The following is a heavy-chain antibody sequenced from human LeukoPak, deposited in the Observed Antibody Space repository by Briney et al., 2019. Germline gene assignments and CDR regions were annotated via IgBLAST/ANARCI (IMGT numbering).Heavy chain of an antibody. CDR3: ARNTGPFDY. CDR2: IYYSGST. CDR1: GGSISSSSYY. Sequence: QASETLSLTCTVSGGSISSSSYYWGWIRQPPGKGLEWIGSIYYSGSTYYNPSLKSRVTISVDTSKNQFSLKLSSVTAADTAVYYCARNTGPFDYWGQGTLVTVSS. V-gene: IGHV4-39*01. J-gene: IGHJ4*02. D-gene: IGHD4-17*01.